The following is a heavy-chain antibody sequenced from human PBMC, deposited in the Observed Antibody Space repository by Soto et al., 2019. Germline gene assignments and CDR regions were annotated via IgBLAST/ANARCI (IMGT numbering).Heavy chain of an antibody. D-gene: IGHD1-26*01. CDR3: AKGQNSGTYRFYFDD. Sequence: GSLRLSCAASGITLSSYAMRWVRQAPGKGPEWVSGISASGGSTSYADSVKGRFTISRDNSKNTLYLQMNSLRADDTAVYHCAKGQNSGTYRFYFDDWGQGALVTVSS. V-gene: IGHV3-23*01. CDR2: ISASGGST. J-gene: IGHJ4*02. CDR1: GITLSSYA.